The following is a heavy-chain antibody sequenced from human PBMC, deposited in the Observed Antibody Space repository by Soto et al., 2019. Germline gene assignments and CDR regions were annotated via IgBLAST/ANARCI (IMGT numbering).Heavy chain of an antibody. CDR1: GYTFTSYY. CDR2: INPSGGST. V-gene: IGHV1-46*03. Sequence: QVQLVQSGAEVKKPGASVKVSCKASGYTFTSYYMHRVRQAPGQGLEWMGIINPSGGSTSYAQKFQGRVTMTRDTSTSTVYMELSSLRSKDTAVYYCARGGTYYDSYYYMDVWGKGTTVTVSS. CDR3: ARGGTYYDSYYYMDV. J-gene: IGHJ6*03.